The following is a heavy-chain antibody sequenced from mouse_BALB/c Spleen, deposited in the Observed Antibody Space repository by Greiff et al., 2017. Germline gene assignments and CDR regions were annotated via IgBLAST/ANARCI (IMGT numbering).Heavy chain of an antibody. Sequence: VHLVESGPGLVAPSQSLSITCTVSGFSLTGYGVNWVRQPPGQGLEWLGMIWGDGSTDYNSALKSRLSISKDNSKSQVFLKMNSLQTDDTARYYGARDGYYVRAMDYWGQGTSGTVAS. D-gene: IGHD2-3*01. J-gene: IGHJ4*01. CDR3: ARDGYYVRAMDY. V-gene: IGHV2-6-7*01. CDR2: IWGDGST. CDR1: GFSLTGYG.